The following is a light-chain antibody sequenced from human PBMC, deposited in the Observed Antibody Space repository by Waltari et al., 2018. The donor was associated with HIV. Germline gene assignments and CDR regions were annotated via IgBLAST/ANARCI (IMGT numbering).Light chain of an antibody. CDR2: KNN. CDR1: SNIGRNY. J-gene: IGLJ3*02. V-gene: IGLV1-47*01. CDR3: AAWDDILSAWV. Sequence: QSVITQPPSASGTPGQRVTISCSGTSNIGRNYVFWYQQLPGTAPKLLLYKNNQRPSGVPDRFSGSKSGVSASLAISGLRSDDEADYYCAAWDDILSAWVFGGGTKLTV.